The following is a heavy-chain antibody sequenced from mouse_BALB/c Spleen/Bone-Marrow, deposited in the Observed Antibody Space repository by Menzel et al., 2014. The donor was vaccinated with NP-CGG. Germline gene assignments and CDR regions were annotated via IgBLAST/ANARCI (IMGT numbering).Heavy chain of an antibody. D-gene: IGHD3-1*01. CDR2: IYPGSGST. J-gene: IGHJ3*01. CDR1: GYNFTSYW. V-gene: IGHV1-55*01. Sequence: VQLQQSGAELVKPGTSVKLSCKASGYNFTSYWINWVKLRPGRGLEWIGDIYPGSGSTNYNGKFKSKATLTVDTSSSTAYMQLSSLASEDSALYYCARFSQLGLLAYWGQGTLVTVSA. CDR3: ARFSQLGLLAY.